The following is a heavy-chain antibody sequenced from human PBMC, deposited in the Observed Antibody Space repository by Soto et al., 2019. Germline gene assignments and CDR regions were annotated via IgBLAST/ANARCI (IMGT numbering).Heavy chain of an antibody. D-gene: IGHD5-12*01. CDR2: ISGSGGST. Sequence: GGSLRLSCAASGFTFSSYAMSWVRQAPGKGLEWVSAISGSGGSTYYADSVKGRFTISRDDSKNTLYLQMDSLRAEDTAVYYCAKDLKSATFNYYNYMDVWGKGTTVTVSS. V-gene: IGHV3-23*01. CDR1: GFTFSSYA. J-gene: IGHJ6*03. CDR3: AKDLKSATFNYYNYMDV.